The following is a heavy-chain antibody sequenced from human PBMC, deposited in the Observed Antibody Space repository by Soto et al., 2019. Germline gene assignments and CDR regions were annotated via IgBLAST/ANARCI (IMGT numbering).Heavy chain of an antibody. CDR2: INPATGAA. CDR1: GYPVTAYY. Sequence: QLHLVQSGAVVKKPGASVTVSCSASGYPVTAYYMHWVRQAPGRGLEWMGGINPATGAAKYTQTFQGRVTLTRETATSTGFMELGGLTSEDPAVFYCARGGGVGVAGSAAFDMWGQGTLVTVSS. J-gene: IGHJ3*02. CDR3: ARGGGVGVAGSAAFDM. V-gene: IGHV1-2*02. D-gene: IGHD3-3*01.